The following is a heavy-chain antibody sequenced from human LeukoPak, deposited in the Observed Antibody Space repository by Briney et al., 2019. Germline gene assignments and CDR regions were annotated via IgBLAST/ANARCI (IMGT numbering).Heavy chain of an antibody. CDR3: ARQEGYTLTTTYYYYYVDV. CDR1: GGSISSSSYY. J-gene: IGHJ6*03. CDR2: IYYSGST. Sequence: KPSETLSLTCTVSGGSISSSSYYWGWIRQPPGKGLEWIGSIYYSGSTYYNPSLKSRVTISVDTSKNQFSLKLSSVTAADTAVYYCARQEGYTLTTTYYYYYVDVWGKGTTVTVSS. V-gene: IGHV4-39*01. D-gene: IGHD4-11*01.